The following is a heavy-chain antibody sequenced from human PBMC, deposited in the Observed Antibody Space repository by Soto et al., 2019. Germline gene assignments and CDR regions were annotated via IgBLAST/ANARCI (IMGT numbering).Heavy chain of an antibody. J-gene: IGHJ5*02. CDR2: VYFSGST. Sequence: SETLSLTCSVSGDSINSGDYYWTWMRQAPGKGLQWVGHVYFSGSTNYNPSLKSRVTISLDTSKNQFSLKLRSVTAGDTAVYYCARVPVDTYMIYWSDPWGQGTLVTVPQ. CDR3: ARVPVDTYMIYWSDP. V-gene: IGHV4-61*08. D-gene: IGHD5-18*01. CDR1: GDSINSGDYY.